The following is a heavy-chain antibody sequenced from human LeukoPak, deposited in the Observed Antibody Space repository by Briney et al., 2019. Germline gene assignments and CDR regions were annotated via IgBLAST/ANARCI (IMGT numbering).Heavy chain of an antibody. V-gene: IGHV3-23*01. D-gene: IGHD3-3*01. Sequence: GGSLRLSCAASGFTYSNYSMNWVRQAPGKGLEWVSYISGSSSTYYADSVKGRFTISRDNSKNTLYLQMNSLRAEDTAVYYCAKGDWSGYYILDYWGQGTLVTVSS. CDR2: ISGSSST. CDR3: AKGDWSGYYILDY. J-gene: IGHJ4*02. CDR1: GFTYSNYS.